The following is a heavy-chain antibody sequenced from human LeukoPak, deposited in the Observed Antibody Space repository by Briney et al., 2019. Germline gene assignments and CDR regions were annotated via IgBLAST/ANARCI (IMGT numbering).Heavy chain of an antibody. CDR1: GGSISSSSYY. J-gene: IGHJ4*02. D-gene: IGHD6-6*01. Sequence: SETLSLTCTVSGGSISSSSYYWGWIRQPPGKGLEWIGSIYYSGSTYYNPSLKSRVTISVDTSKNQFSLKLSSVTAADTAVYYCARHLRQLATLGYWGQGTLVTVSS. CDR2: IYYSGST. V-gene: IGHV4-39*01. CDR3: ARHLRQLATLGY.